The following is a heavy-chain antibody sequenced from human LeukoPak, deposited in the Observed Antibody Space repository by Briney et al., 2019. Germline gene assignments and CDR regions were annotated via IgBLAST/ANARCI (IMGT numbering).Heavy chain of an antibody. V-gene: IGHV4-34*01. CDR1: GGSFSGYY. Sequence: SETLSLTCAVYGGSFSGYYWSWIRQPPGKGLEWIGEINHSGSTNYNPSLKSRVTISVDTSKNQFSLKLSSVTAADTAVYYCARGPPRHRVRGVISSSGYNWFDPWGQGTLVTVSS. CDR3: ARGPPRHRVRGVISSSGYNWFDP. D-gene: IGHD3-10*01. J-gene: IGHJ5*02. CDR2: INHSGST.